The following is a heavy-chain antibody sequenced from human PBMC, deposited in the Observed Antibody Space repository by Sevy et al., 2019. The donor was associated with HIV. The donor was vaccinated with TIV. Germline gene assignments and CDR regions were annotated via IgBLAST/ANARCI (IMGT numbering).Heavy chain of an antibody. CDR1: GYRFTSYW. Sequence: GESLKISCRGSGYRFTSYWIAWVRQVPGRGLEWMGIIYPDNSDIRYSPSLQGQVTISVAKSISTAYLQWSSLEASDTAMYFCARRFYDSTGYPQYFFDYWGQGTPVTVSS. CDR3: ARRFYDSTGYPQYFFDY. J-gene: IGHJ4*02. CDR2: IYPDNSDI. D-gene: IGHD3-22*01. V-gene: IGHV5-51*01.